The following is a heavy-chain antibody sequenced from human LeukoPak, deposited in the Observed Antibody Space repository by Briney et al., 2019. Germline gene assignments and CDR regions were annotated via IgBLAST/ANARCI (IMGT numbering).Heavy chain of an antibody. Sequence: GGSLRPSCAASGFTFSNYGIHWVRQAPGKGLEWVSVIYSGGSTYYADSVKGRFTISRDNSKNTLYLQMNSLRAEDTAVYYCARDRSGGMYFQHWGQGTLVTVSS. CDR3: ARDRSGGMYFQH. CDR1: GFTFSNYG. J-gene: IGHJ1*01. CDR2: IYSGGST. V-gene: IGHV3-66*01.